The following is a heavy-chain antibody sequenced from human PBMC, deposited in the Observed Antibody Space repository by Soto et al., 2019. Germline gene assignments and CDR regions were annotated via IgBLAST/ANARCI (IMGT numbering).Heavy chain of an antibody. V-gene: IGHV3-43D*04. D-gene: IGHD1-26*01. CDR3: AKGRIGSWSDPEDF. CDR1: GFTFDDYA. J-gene: IGHJ4*02. Sequence: EVQLVESGGVVVQPGGSLRLSCAASGFTFDDYAMHWVRQAPGKGLEWVSLISWDGGSKYYADSVKGRFTISRDNSKNSLYLQMNSLRAEDNAMYYCAKGRIGSWSDPEDFWGQGTPVTVSS. CDR2: ISWDGGSK.